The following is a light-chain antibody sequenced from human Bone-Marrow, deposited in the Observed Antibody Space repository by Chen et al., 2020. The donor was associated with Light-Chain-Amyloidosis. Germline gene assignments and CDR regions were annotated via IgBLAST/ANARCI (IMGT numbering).Light chain of an antibody. CDR3: QSADSSGTYEVI. CDR2: RDT. Sequence: SYELTQPPSVSVSPGQTARITCSGDDLPTKYAYWYQQKPGQAPLLVIHRDTERPAGISERFSGSSSGTTATLTISGVQAEDEADYQCQSADSSGTYEVIFGGGTKLTVL. CDR1: DLPTKY. V-gene: IGLV3-25*03. J-gene: IGLJ2*01.